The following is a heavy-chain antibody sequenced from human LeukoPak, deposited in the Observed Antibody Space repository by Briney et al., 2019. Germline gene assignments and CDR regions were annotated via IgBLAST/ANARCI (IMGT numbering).Heavy chain of an antibody. CDR1: GFTFSTYS. CDR3: ARDLPLPSTVELPEGFDY. V-gene: IGHV3-21*01. CDR2: ISSSSSYI. J-gene: IGHJ4*02. D-gene: IGHD1-26*01. Sequence: PGGSLRLSCAASGFTFSTYSMNWVRQAPGRGLEWVSSISSSSSYIYYADSVKGRFTISRDNAKNSLYLQMNSLRAEDTAVYYCARDLPLPSTVELPEGFDYWGQGTLVTVSS.